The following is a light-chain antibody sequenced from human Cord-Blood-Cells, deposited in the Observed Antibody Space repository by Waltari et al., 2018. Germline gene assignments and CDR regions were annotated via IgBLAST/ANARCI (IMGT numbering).Light chain of an antibody. Sequence: QSALTQPASVSGSPGQSITISCTGTSSHVGSYNLVSWYQQHPGEAPKLMIYEGSKRPSGVSNRFSGSKSGNTASLTIAGLQAEDEADYYCCSDAGSSTSVFGGGTKLTVL. CDR2: EGS. CDR1: SSHVGSYNL. CDR3: CSDAGSSTSV. V-gene: IGLV2-23*01. J-gene: IGLJ3*02.